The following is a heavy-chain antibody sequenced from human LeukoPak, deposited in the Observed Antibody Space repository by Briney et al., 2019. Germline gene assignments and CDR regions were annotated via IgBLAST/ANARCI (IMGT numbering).Heavy chain of an antibody. Sequence: SETLSPTCTVSGGSISSYYWSWIRQPRGKGLEGIGYIYYSGSTNYNPSLKSRVTISVDTSKNQFSLKLSSVTAADTAVYYCARDHGSSWYKYNWFDPWGQGTLVTVSS. J-gene: IGHJ5*02. V-gene: IGHV4-59*01. CDR3: ARDHGSSWYKYNWFDP. CDR1: GGSISSYY. D-gene: IGHD6-13*01. CDR2: IYYSGST.